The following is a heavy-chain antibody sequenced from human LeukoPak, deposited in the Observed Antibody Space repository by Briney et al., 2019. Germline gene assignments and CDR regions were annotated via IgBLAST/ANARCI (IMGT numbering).Heavy chain of an antibody. D-gene: IGHD6-13*01. CDR2: FDPEDGET. V-gene: IGHV1-24*01. J-gene: IGHJ4*02. CDR3: ATFWPTIKIAEVDY. Sequence: ASVKVSCKVSGYTLTELSMHWVRQAPGKGLEWMGGFDPEDGETIYAQKFQGRVTMTEDTSTDTAYMELCSLRSEDTAVYYCATFWPTIKIAEVDYWGQGTLVTVSS. CDR1: GYTLTELS.